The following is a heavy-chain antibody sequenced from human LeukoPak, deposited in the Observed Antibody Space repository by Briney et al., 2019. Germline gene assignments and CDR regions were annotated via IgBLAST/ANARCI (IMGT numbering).Heavy chain of an antibody. D-gene: IGHD3-10*01. J-gene: IGHJ4*02. Sequence: SETLSLTCAVYGVSFSGYYWSWIRQPPGKGLEWIGEINHSGSTKYNPSLKSRVTISVDTSKNQFSLKLSSVTAADTAVYYCARGGQYYYGSGSYDYWGQGTLVTVSS. CDR1: GVSFSGYY. CDR3: ARGGQYYYGSGSYDY. CDR2: INHSGST. V-gene: IGHV4-34*01.